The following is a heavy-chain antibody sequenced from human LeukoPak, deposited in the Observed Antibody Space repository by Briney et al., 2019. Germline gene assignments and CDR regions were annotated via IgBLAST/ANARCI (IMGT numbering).Heavy chain of an antibody. J-gene: IGHJ4*02. CDR2: ISGSGGGT. CDR1: GFTFSSYA. V-gene: IGHV3-23*01. D-gene: IGHD4-17*01. Sequence: GGSLRLSCAASGFTFSSYAMSWVRQAPGKGLEWVSAISGSGGGTYYADSVKGRFTISRDNSKNTLYLQMNSLRAEDTAVYYCSKKGQNGDYGRPDWGQGTLVTVSS. CDR3: SKKGQNGDYGRPD.